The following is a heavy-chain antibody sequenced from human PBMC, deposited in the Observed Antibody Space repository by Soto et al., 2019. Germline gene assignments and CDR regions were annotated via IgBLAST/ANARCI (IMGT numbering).Heavy chain of an antibody. J-gene: IGHJ6*02. Sequence: QVELVESGGGVVQPGRSLRLSCAASGFNFGSHGMHWVRQAPGKGLEWVALISYDGSLQYYSDSVKGRFSISRDNSKSTLLLQMSSLRPEDAAVYYCAKDFKVSGGYYGSLNYYYGMDVWGQVTAVTVSS. CDR2: ISYDGSLQ. CDR1: GFNFGSHG. CDR3: AKDFKVSGGYYGSLNYYYGMDV. V-gene: IGHV3-30*18. D-gene: IGHD3-10*01.